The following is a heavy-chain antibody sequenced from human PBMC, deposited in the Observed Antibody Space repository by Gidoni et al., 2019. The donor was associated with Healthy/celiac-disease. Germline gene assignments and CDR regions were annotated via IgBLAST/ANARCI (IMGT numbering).Heavy chain of an antibody. J-gene: IGHJ4*02. Sequence: QVQLVESGGGVVQPGRSLRLSCAASGFTFSSYAMHWVRQAPGKGLEWVAVISYDGSNKYYADSVKGRFTISRDNSKNTLYLQMNSLRAEDTAVYYCASGGPTGNFDYWGQGTLVTVSS. V-gene: IGHV3-30-3*01. CDR3: ASGGPTGNFDY. D-gene: IGHD1-1*01. CDR2: ISYDGSNK. CDR1: GFTFSSYA.